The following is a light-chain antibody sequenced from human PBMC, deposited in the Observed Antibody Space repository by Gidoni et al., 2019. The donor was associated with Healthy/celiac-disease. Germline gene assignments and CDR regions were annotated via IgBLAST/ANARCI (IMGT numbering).Light chain of an antibody. V-gene: IGKV1-9*01. CDR1: QGISSY. CDR3: QQLNSYLLT. J-gene: IGKJ4*01. CDR2: AAS. Sequence: DIQLTPSPSFLSASVGDRVTITCRASQGISSYLAWYQQQPGKAPKLLIYAASTLQSGVPSRFSGSGSGTEFTLTISSLQPEDFATYYCQQLNSYLLTFGGGTKVEIK.